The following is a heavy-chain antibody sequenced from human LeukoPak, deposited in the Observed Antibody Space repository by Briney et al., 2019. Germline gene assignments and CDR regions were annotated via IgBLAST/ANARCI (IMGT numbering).Heavy chain of an antibody. CDR2: LSSRSRYI. CDR1: GFTFSNYA. CDR3: AREGWDLNALDI. J-gene: IGHJ3*02. D-gene: IGHD1-26*01. V-gene: IGHV3-21*01. Sequence: GGSLRLSCAASGFTFSNYAMTWVRQAPGKGLEWVSSLSSRSRYIYYADSLKGRFTISRDNAKNSLYLQMNSLRAEDTAVYYCAREGWDLNALDIWGQGTMVTVSP.